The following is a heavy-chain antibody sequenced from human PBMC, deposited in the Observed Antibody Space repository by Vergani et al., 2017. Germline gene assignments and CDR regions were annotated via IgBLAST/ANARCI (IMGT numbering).Heavy chain of an antibody. V-gene: IGHV5-51*01. CDR2: IYPGESDT. CDR1: GYSFTSYW. Sequence: EVQLVPSGAEVKTPGESLTISCKGSGYSFTSYWIGWVRQMPGKGLEWMGIIYPGESDTRYSPSFQGQVTISADKSISTAYLQRSSLKASDTAMYYCARQDYYDSSGYRNFDYWGQGTLVTVSS. CDR3: ARQDYYDSSGYRNFDY. D-gene: IGHD3-22*01. J-gene: IGHJ4*02.